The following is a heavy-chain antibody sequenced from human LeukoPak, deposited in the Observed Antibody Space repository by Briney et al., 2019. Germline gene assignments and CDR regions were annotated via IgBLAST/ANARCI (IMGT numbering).Heavy chain of an antibody. CDR1: GFTFSRYD. CDR2: IGTAGDS. CDR3: ARSGFGELLSY. Sequence: GGSLRLSCAASGFTFSRYDMHWVRQVTGKGLEWVSGIGTAGDSCYPGSLKGRFTISRENAKNSLYLHMNNLRAGDTAVYYCARSGFGELLSYWGQGTLVTVSS. J-gene: IGHJ4*02. D-gene: IGHD3-10*01. V-gene: IGHV3-13*01.